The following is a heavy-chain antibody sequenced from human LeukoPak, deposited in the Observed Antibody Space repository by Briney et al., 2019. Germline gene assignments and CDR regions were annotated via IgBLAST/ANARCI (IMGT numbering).Heavy chain of an antibody. CDR3: AREGSLAYCGGGCSTRGYYFDY. Sequence: GGSLRLSCAASGFTFSNAWMNWVRQAPGKGLEWVSSISSSSSYIYYADSVKGRFTISRDNAKNSLYLQMNSLRAEDTAVYYCAREGSLAYCGGGCSTRGYYFDYWGQGTLVTVSS. CDR2: ISSSSSYI. J-gene: IGHJ4*02. CDR1: GFTFSNAW. V-gene: IGHV3-21*01. D-gene: IGHD2-21*02.